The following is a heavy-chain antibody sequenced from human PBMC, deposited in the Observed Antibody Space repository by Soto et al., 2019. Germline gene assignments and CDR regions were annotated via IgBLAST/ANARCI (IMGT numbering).Heavy chain of an antibody. J-gene: IGHJ5*02. CDR1: GGSISSGGYY. CDR3: ARTSYDSSGTAADP. CDR2: IYYSGST. D-gene: IGHD3-22*01. Sequence: VQLQESGPGLVKPSQTLSLTCTVSGGSISSGGYYWSWIRQHPGKGLEWIGYIYYSGSTYYNPSLKSLVTISVDTSKNQFSLKLSSVTAADTAVYYCARTSYDSSGTAADPWGQGTLVNVSS. V-gene: IGHV4-31*01.